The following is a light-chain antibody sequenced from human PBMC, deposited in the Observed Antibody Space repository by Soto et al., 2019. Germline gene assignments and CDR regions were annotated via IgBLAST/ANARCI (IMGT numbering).Light chain of an antibody. J-gene: IGKJ4*01. V-gene: IGKV1-39*01. CDR1: QRVSNY. CDR2: VAS. Sequence: IQMTQSPSSLSASVGDKVTITCRASQRVSNYVNWYQHKPGKPPNLLIYVASSLQSGVPSRFSGSGSGTDFTLTISSLQPEDVATYYCQQGSTYPTFGGGTKVEIK. CDR3: QQGSTYPT.